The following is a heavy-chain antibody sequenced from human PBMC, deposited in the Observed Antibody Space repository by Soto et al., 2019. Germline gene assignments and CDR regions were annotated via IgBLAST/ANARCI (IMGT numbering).Heavy chain of an antibody. V-gene: IGHV4-39*01. CDR1: GGSISSSSYY. Sequence: SETLSLTCTVSGGSISSSSYYWGWIRQPPGKGLEWIGSIYYSGSTYYNPSLKSRVTISVDTSKNQFSLKLSSVTAADTAVYYCASRALYCSSTSCHFDYWGQGTLVTVLL. CDR2: IYYSGST. D-gene: IGHD2-2*01. J-gene: IGHJ4*02. CDR3: ASRALYCSSTSCHFDY.